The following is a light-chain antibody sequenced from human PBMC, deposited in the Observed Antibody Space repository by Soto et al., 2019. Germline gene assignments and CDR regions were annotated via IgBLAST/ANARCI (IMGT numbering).Light chain of an antibody. Sequence: EIVLTQSPGTLSLSPGERATLSCRASQSVSSSYLAWYQQKPGQAPRLLMFGASSRATGIPDRFSGSGSGTDFTLTISRLEPEDFAVYYGQQYASAPLAFGGGTRVDVK. V-gene: IGKV3-20*01. CDR2: GAS. CDR3: QQYASAPLA. CDR1: QSVSSSY. J-gene: IGKJ4*01.